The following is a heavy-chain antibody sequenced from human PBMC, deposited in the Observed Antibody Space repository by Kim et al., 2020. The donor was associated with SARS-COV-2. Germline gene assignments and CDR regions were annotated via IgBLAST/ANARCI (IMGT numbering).Heavy chain of an antibody. D-gene: IGHD6-6*01. CDR2: MNPNSGNT. J-gene: IGHJ6*03. CDR3: ARVRSARRLLDYYYMDV. V-gene: IGHV1-8*01. CDR1: GYTFTSYD. Sequence: ASVKVSCKASGYTFTSYDINWVRQATGQGLEWMGWMNPNSGNTGYAQKFQGRVTMTRNTSISTAYMELSSLRSEDTAVYYCARVRSARRLLDYYYMDVWGIGTTITVSS.